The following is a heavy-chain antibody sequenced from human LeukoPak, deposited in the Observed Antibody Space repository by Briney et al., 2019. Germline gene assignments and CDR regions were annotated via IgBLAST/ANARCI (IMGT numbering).Heavy chain of an antibody. Sequence: PGGSLRLSCAASGFTFSSYAMSWVRQAPGKGLEWVSAISGSGGSTYYADSVKGRFTISRDNSKNTLYLQMNSLRAEDTAVYYCAKGGVPVVPAAIGGWFDPWGQGTLVTVSS. V-gene: IGHV3-23*01. J-gene: IGHJ5*02. CDR3: AKGGVPVVPAAIGGWFDP. CDR1: GFTFSSYA. D-gene: IGHD2-2*02. CDR2: ISGSGGST.